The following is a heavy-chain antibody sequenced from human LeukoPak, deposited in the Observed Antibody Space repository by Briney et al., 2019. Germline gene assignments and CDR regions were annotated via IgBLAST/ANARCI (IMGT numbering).Heavy chain of an antibody. D-gene: IGHD2-8*01. CDR3: ASCTNGVCYPPYFDY. CDR2: IYPGDSDT. CDR1: GYSFTSYW. V-gene: IGHV5-51*03. J-gene: IGHJ4*02. Sequence: GESQKISCEGSGYSFTSYWIGSVRQMPGKGLEWMGTIYPGDSDTRYSPSFQGQVTISADKSISTADLQWSSLKASDTAMYYCASCTNGVCYPPYFDYWGQGTLVTVSS.